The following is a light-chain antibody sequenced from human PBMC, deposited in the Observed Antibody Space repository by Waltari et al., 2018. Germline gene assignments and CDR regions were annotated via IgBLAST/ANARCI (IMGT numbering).Light chain of an antibody. CDR2: AAS. CDR3: QQYYSYPLLT. CDR1: QGISSY. J-gene: IGKJ4*01. Sequence: AIRITQPPSSLPASPGDRVTITCRASQGISSYLAWYQQKPGKAPKLLIDAASTLQSGVPSRFSGSGSATDFTLTISCLQSEDFATYYCQQYYSYPLLTFGGGTKVEIK. V-gene: IGKV1-8*01.